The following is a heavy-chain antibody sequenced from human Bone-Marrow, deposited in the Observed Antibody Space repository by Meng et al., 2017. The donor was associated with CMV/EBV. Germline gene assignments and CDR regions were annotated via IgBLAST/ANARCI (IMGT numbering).Heavy chain of an antibody. CDR3: ARDRGGCSSTSCFTRPPSDESRGSLRNY. D-gene: IGHD2-2*01. J-gene: IGHJ4*02. CDR2: ISYDGSNK. Sequence: GESLKISCAASGFTSSSYAMHWVRQAPGKGLEWVAVISYDGSNKYYADSVKGRFTISRDNSKNTLYLQMNSLRAEDTAVYYCARDRGGCSSTSCFTRPPSDESRGSLRNYWGQGTLVTVSS. V-gene: IGHV3-30*04. CDR1: GFTSSSYA.